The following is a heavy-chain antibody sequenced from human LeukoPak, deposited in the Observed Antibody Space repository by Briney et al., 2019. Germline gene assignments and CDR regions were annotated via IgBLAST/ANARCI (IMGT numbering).Heavy chain of an antibody. CDR1: GSTFSSYA. J-gene: IGHJ5*02. CDR3: ARRKLRYFDWLFHIRISPNWFDP. D-gene: IGHD3-9*01. V-gene: IGHV3-30*03. CDR2: ILYDGSNK. Sequence: GGPLRLFCAASGSTFSSYAMSWVRQAPGKGVEWVGVILYDGSNKYYADSVKGRFTISRDNSKNMLYLQMNSLRAEDTAVYYCARRKLRYFDWLFHIRISPNWFDPWGQGTLVTVSS.